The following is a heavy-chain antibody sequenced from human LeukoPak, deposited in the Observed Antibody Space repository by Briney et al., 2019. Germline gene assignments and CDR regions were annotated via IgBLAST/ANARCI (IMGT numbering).Heavy chain of an antibody. V-gene: IGHV3-48*01. Sequence: GGSLRLSCAASGFTFSSYSMIWVRQAPGKGLESVSYISSSSSTIYYADSVKGRFTISRDNAKNSLYLQMNSLRAEDTAVYYCARAVGYCSSSICYRFDYWGQGTLVTVSS. CDR2: ISSSSSTI. CDR3: ARAVGYCSSSICYRFDY. D-gene: IGHD2-2*01. CDR1: GFTFSSYS. J-gene: IGHJ4*02.